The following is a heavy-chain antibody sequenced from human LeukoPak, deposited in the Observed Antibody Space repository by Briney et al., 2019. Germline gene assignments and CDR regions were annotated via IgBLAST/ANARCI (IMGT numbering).Heavy chain of an antibody. J-gene: IGHJ4*02. CDR2: IKPDASEK. D-gene: IGHD6-19*01. V-gene: IGHV3-7*03. Sequence: KPGGSLRLSCAASGFTFSSYWMSWVRQAPGKGLEWVANIKPDASEKYYVDSVKGRFTISRDNAKNLVYLQMNSLRAEDTAFYYCAGDIGWYNPFDYWGQGTLVTVHS. CDR3: AGDIGWYNPFDY. CDR1: GFTFSSYW.